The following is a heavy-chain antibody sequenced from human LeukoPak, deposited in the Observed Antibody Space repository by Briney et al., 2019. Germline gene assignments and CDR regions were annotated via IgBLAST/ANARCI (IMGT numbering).Heavy chain of an antibody. Sequence: SETLSLTCTVSGGSISSSSYYWGWIRQPPGKGLEWIGSIYYSGSTYYNPSLKSRVTISVDTSKNQFSLKLSSVTAADTAVYYCARDLYDYVWGSYRQSGYFQHWGQGTLVTVSS. V-gene: IGHV4-39*07. J-gene: IGHJ1*01. CDR3: ARDLYDYVWGSYRQSGYFQH. CDR1: GGSISSSSYY. D-gene: IGHD3-16*02. CDR2: IYYSGST.